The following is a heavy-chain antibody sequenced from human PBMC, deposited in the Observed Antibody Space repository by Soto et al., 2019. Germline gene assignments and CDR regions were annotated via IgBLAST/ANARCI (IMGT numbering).Heavy chain of an antibody. Sequence: QVQLEQSGAEMKKPGSSVKVSCKASRDTFSSSGFSWVRRAPGQGLEWMGGFIPIFGTANYAPNFQGRVSITADESTGMVYMDLSSLRSDDTAVYCARSGYSYGPIFDWGQGTLVSVSS. CDR3: RSGYSYGPIFD. CDR1: RDTFSSSG. J-gene: IGHJ4*02. CDR2: FIPIFGTA. V-gene: IGHV1-69*01. D-gene: IGHD5-18*01.